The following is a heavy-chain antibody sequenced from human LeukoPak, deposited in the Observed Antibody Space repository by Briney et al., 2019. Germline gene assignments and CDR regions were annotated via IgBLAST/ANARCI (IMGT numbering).Heavy chain of an antibody. D-gene: IGHD6-19*01. Sequence: SETLSLTCTVSGVSINSGGYYWSWIRQHPVKGLEWIGYIYYSGSTYYNPSLESRVTISADTSMNQFSLKLSSVTAADTAVYYCARAGKVGAVAGPWGQGTLVTVPS. CDR1: GVSINSGGYY. CDR3: ARAGKVGAVAGP. J-gene: IGHJ5*02. CDR2: IYYSGST. V-gene: IGHV4-31*03.